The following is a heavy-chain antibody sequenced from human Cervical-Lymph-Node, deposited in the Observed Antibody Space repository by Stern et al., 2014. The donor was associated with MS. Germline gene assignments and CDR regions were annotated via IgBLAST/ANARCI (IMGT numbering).Heavy chain of an antibody. Sequence: QVQLVQSGADVKKPGSAVRVSCKASGGVSWLRQAPGQGLESMVGIIRPVGTAHYAQRLQGRLTITADTSRNTTYMELRSLRSDDTAVYYCARGTGDNWFDPWGQGTLVSVSS. J-gene: IGHJ5*02. CDR2: IIRPVGTA. V-gene: IGHV1-69*14. CDR3: ARGTGDNWFDP. D-gene: IGHD3-10*01. CDR1: GG.